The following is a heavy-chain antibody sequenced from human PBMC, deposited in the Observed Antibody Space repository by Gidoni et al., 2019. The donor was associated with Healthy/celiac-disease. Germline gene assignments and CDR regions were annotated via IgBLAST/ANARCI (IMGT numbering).Heavy chain of an antibody. CDR3: ARVRDYDYIWGSSEFDP. V-gene: IGHV4-31*03. CDR2: IYYSGST. D-gene: IGHD3-16*01. J-gene: IGHJ5*02. CDR1: GGSFSSGGHY. Sequence: QVQLQESGPGLVKPSQTLSPTCTVPGGSFSSGGHYWSWIRQHPGKGLEWIGYIYYSGSTYYNPSLKSRVTISVDTSKNQFSLKLSSVTAADTAVYYCARVRDYDYIWGSSEFDPWGQGTLVTVSS.